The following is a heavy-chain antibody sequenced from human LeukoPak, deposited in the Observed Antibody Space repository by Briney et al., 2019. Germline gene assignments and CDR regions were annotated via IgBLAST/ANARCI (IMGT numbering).Heavy chain of an antibody. Sequence: PGGSLRLSCAASGFTFSSYSMNWVRQAPGKGLEWVSYISRSSSTIYYADSVKGRFTISRDNSKNTLYLQMNSLRAEDTAVYYCAKARIAADPVSYWGQGTLVTVSS. D-gene: IGHD6-13*01. CDR1: GFTFSSYS. CDR2: ISRSSSTI. V-gene: IGHV3-48*01. CDR3: AKARIAADPVSY. J-gene: IGHJ4*02.